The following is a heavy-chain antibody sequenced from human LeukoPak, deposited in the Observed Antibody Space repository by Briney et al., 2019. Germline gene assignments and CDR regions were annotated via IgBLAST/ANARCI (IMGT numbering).Heavy chain of an antibody. Sequence: SETLSLTCAVSGGAFSNYYWTWIRQPPGKGLEWIAEINDSGSTNSNSSLRSRVAVSLDTSKNQFSLRLTSVTAADTAVYYCARGQYCSTTTCYSARRYFDFWGQGTLVTVSS. CDR1: GGAFSNYY. V-gene: IGHV4-34*01. D-gene: IGHD2-2*01. CDR2: INDSGST. J-gene: IGHJ4*02. CDR3: ARGQYCSTTTCYSARRYFDF.